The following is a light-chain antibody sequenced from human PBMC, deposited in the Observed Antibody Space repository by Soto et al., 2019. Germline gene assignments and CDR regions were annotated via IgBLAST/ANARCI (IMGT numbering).Light chain of an antibody. J-gene: IGKJ5*01. Sequence: DIQMTQSPSSLSASVGDRVTITCRASQSISSYLNWYQQKPGKAPKLLIYAASSLQSGVPSRFSGSGSGTDFTLTISSLQPDYFATYYCQQSYSTPPISFGQGTRLEIK. CDR2: AAS. CDR3: QQSYSTPPIS. V-gene: IGKV1-39*01. CDR1: QSISSY.